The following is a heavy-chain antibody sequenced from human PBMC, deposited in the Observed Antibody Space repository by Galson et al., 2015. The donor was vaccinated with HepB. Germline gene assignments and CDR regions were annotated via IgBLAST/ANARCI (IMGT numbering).Heavy chain of an antibody. D-gene: IGHD2-15*01. CDR3: ARDVCSGGSCYSGGFDC. V-gene: IGHV3-21*01. CDR1: GFTFSSYS. Sequence: SLRLSCAASGFTFSSYSMNWVRQASGKGLEWVSSISSSSYIYYADSVKGRFTISRDNAKNSLYLQMNSLRAEDTAVYYCARDVCSGGSCYSGGFDCWGQGTLVTVSS. J-gene: IGHJ4*02. CDR2: ISSSSYI.